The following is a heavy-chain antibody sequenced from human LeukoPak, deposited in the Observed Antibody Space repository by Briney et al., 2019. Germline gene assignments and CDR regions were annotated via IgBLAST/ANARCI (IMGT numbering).Heavy chain of an antibody. Sequence: ASVKVSCKASGYTFTSYGISWVRQAPGQGLEWMGWVSAYNGNTNYAQKLQGRVTMTTDTSTSTAYMELRSLRSDDTAVYYCARISGSYFPPRYYFDYWGQGTLVTVSS. CDR3: ARISGSYFPPRYYFDY. CDR2: VSAYNGNT. D-gene: IGHD1-26*01. CDR1: GYTFTSYG. V-gene: IGHV1-18*01. J-gene: IGHJ4*02.